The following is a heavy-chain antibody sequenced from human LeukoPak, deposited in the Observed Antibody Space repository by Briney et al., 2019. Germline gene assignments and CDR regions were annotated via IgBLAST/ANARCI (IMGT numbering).Heavy chain of an antibody. CDR1: GGSISNYY. J-gene: IGHJ4*02. Sequence: SETLSLTCTVSGGSISNYYWSWIREPPGKGLEWIGYIYYSGSTSYNPSLKSRVTISGDTSKNQFSLKLSSVTAADTAVYYCARGSRSSDYWGQGTLVTVSS. V-gene: IGHV4-59*01. CDR3: ARGSRSSDY. CDR2: IYYSGST.